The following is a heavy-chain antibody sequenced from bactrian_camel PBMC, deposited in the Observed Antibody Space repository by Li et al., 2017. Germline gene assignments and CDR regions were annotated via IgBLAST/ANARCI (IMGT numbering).Heavy chain of an antibody. CDR2: IYPSRGTT. J-gene: IGHJ4*01. CDR3: SARGVPSDSLCSPDHWGSDVGY. V-gene: IGHV3-2*01. Sequence: HVQLVESGGGSALAGGSVRLSCAASGYTFNTYSWFRQAPGQERVGVASIYPSRGTTFYDDSVKGRFTISQDNAQNTLYLQMDNLKPEDTAVYYCSARGVPSDSLCSPDHWGSDVGYWGPGTQVTVS. D-gene: IGHD4*01. CDR1: GYTFNTY.